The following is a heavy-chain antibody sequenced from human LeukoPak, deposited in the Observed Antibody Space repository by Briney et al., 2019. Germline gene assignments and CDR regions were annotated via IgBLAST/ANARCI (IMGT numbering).Heavy chain of an antibody. CDR2: INPKSGGT. CDR3: ARSRGSPANDAFDI. J-gene: IGHJ3*02. Sequence: ASVKVSCKASGYTFTGHYIHWVRQAPGQGLEWMGWINPKSGGTNYAQKFQGRVTMTRDTSISTAYMELSRLRSDDTAVYYCARSRGSPANDAFDIWGQGTMVTVSS. V-gene: IGHV1-2*02. CDR1: GYTFTGHY.